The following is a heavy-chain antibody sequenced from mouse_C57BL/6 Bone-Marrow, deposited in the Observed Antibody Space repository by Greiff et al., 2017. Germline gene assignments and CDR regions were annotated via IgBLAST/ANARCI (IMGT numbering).Heavy chain of an antibody. Sequence: EVQLQQSGPELVKPGASVKIPCKASGYTFTDYNMDWVKQSHGKSLEWIGDINPNNGGTIYNQKFKGKATLTVDKSSSTAYMELRRLTSEDTAVYYCARGGVVADWYFDVWGTGTTVTVSA. D-gene: IGHD1-1*01. CDR1: GYTFTDYN. V-gene: IGHV1-18*01. CDR3: ARGGVVADWYFDV. CDR2: INPNNGGT. J-gene: IGHJ1*03.